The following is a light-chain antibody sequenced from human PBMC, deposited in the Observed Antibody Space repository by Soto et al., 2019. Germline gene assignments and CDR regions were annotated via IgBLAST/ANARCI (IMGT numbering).Light chain of an antibody. CDR3: QQYGSSPLT. J-gene: IGKJ4*01. Sequence: SVLTQSPGILSLSPGERATLSCRASQSVSSSYLAWYQQKPGQAPRLLIYGASSRATGIPDRFSGSGSGTDFALTISRLEPEDFAVYYCQQYGSSPLTFGGGTKVEIK. CDR1: QSVSSSY. CDR2: GAS. V-gene: IGKV3-20*01.